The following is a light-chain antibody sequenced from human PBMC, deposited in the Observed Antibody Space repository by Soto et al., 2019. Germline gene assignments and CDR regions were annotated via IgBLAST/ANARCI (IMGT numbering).Light chain of an antibody. Sequence: QSALTQPASVSGSPGQSITISCTGTSSDVGGYKYVSWYQQHPGKAPKLMIYDVSNRPSGVSNRLSGSKSGNTASLTISGLQADDEADYYCSSYTSSNTVIFGGGTKLTVL. V-gene: IGLV2-14*01. CDR1: SSDVGGYKY. CDR3: SSYTSSNTVI. CDR2: DVS. J-gene: IGLJ2*01.